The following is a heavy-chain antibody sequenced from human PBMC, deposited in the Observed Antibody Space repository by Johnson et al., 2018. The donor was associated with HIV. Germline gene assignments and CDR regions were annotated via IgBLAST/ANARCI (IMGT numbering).Heavy chain of an antibody. Sequence: QVQLVESGGGVVQPGRSLRLSCVVSGFTFGSYGIHWVRQAPGKGLEWVAFISYDGNNKYSADSMKGRFTISRDNSKNTLYLQMNSLRTEDTAMYYCAKSGRSFWGVNSHDAFDIWGQGTMVTVSS. D-gene: IGHD1-26*01. V-gene: IGHV3-30*18. J-gene: IGHJ3*02. CDR3: AKSGRSFWGVNSHDAFDI. CDR2: ISYDGNNK. CDR1: GFTFGSYG.